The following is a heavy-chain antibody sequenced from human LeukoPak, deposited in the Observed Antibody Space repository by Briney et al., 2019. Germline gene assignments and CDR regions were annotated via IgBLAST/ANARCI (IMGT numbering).Heavy chain of an antibody. CDR3: ARDLAYYDILTGPRNYMDV. V-gene: IGHV3-11*01. CDR2: ISSSGSTI. J-gene: IGHJ6*03. D-gene: IGHD3-9*01. CDR1: GFTFSDYY. Sequence: GGSLRLSCAASGFTFSDYYMSWIRQAPGKGLEWVSYISSSGSTINYADSVKGRFTISRDNAKNSLYLQMNSLRVEDTAAYYCARDLAYYDILTGPRNYMDVWGKGPRSPSP.